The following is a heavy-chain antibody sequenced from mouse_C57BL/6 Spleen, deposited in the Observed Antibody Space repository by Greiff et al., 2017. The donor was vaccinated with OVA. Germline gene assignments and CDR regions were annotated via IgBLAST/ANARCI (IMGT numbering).Heavy chain of an antibody. V-gene: IGHV1-54*01. Sequence: VQLQQSGAELVRPGTSVKVSCKASGYAFTNYLIEWVKQRPGQGLEWIGVINPGSGGTNYNEKFKGKATLTADKSSSTAYMQLSSLTSEDSAVYFCARFYYSNYWYFDVWGTGTTVTVSS. J-gene: IGHJ1*03. CDR1: GYAFTNYL. D-gene: IGHD2-5*01. CDR2: INPGSGGT. CDR3: ARFYYSNYWYFDV.